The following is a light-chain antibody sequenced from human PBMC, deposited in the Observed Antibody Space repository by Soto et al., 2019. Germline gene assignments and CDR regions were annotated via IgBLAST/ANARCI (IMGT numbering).Light chain of an antibody. CDR2: EVN. CDR1: SSDIGAYDY. CDR3: FSSTTTTTHV. V-gene: IGLV2-14*01. J-gene: IGLJ1*01. Sequence: QSGLTQPASLSGSPGQSITISCTGTSSDIGAYDYVSWFQQHPGKAPKLMISEVNNRPSGVSNRFSGSKSGNTAYLTISRLQVEDEAEYFCFSSTTTTTHVFGTGTKVTVL.